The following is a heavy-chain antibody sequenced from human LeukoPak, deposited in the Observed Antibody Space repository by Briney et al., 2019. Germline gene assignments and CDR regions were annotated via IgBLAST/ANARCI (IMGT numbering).Heavy chain of an antibody. D-gene: IGHD1-26*01. J-gene: IGHJ4*02. CDR2: ISSSGNTI. Sequence: GGSLRLSCAASGFAFSSYEMNWVRQAPGKGLEWVSHISSSGNTIYYADSVKGRFTISRDNAKKSLYLQMNSLRAEDTAVYYCARGDRGYFDYWGQGTLVTVSS. CDR1: GFAFSSYE. CDR3: ARGDRGYFDY. V-gene: IGHV3-48*03.